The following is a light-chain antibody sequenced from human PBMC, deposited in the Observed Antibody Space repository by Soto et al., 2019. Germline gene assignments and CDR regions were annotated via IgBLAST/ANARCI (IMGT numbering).Light chain of an antibody. J-gene: IGKJ5*01. V-gene: IGKV3D-20*02. Sequence: IVLTQSPGTLSLSPGERATLSCRSSQSFSTSYLAWYQQKPGQAPRLLIFAASSRASGIPDRFSGSGSGTDFTLTISSLEPEDFAVYYCQQRSNWPPITFGQGTRLEIK. CDR1: QSFSTSY. CDR3: QQRSNWPPIT. CDR2: AAS.